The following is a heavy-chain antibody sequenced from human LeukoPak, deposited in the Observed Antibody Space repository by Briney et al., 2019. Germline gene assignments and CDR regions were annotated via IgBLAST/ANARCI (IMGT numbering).Heavy chain of an antibody. V-gene: IGHV1-2*02. CDR2: INPNSGGT. CDR3: ARRGSSWSPFDY. J-gene: IGHJ4*02. Sequence: RASVKVSCKASGYTFTGYYMHWVRQAPGQGLEWMGWINPNSGGTNYAQKFQGRVTMTRDTSISTAYMELSRLRSDDTAMYYCARRGSSWSPFDYWGQGTLVTVSS. D-gene: IGHD6-13*01. CDR1: GYTFTGYY.